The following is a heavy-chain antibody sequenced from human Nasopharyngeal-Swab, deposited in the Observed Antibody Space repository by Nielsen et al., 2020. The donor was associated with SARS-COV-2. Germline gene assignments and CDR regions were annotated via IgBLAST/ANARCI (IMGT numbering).Heavy chain of an antibody. CDR1: GFTFSSYA. J-gene: IGHJ4*02. CDR2: ISYDGSNK. Sequence: GESLKISCAASGFTFSSYAMSWVRQAPGKGLEWVAVISYDGSNKYYADSVKGRFTISRDNSKNTLYLQMNSLRAEDTAVYYCAFADFDYWGQGTLVTVSS. D-gene: IGHD3-3*01. CDR3: AFADFDY. V-gene: IGHV3-30*03.